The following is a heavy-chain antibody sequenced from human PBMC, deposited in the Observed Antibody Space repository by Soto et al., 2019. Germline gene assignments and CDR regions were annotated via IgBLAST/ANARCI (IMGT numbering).Heavy chain of an antibody. CDR2: IIPIFGTA. D-gene: IGHD3-22*01. Sequence: TVTVSCKASGGTFSSYAISWVRQAPGQGLEWMGGIIPIFGTANYAQKFQGRVTITADESTSTAYVELSSLRSEDTAVYYCARVGYYDSSGYNSHAFDIWGQGTMVTVSS. CDR1: GGTFSSYA. V-gene: IGHV1-69*13. CDR3: ARVGYYDSSGYNSHAFDI. J-gene: IGHJ3*02.